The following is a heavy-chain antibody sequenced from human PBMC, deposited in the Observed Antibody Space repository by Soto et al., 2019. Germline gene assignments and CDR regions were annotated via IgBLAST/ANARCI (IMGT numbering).Heavy chain of an antibody. V-gene: IGHV1-69*06. Sequence: QVQLVQSGGEVKKPGSSVKVSCKASGGTFSNCAVSWVRQAPGQGLEWMGAIITVSGATTYAQKFQGRVTITADKSTSTVYMELSSLRSEDTAVYFCARDVAAELYNAWDVWVQGTMVTVSS. CDR3: ARDVAAELYNAWDV. D-gene: IGHD6-13*01. J-gene: IGHJ6*02. CDR2: IITVSGAT. CDR1: GGTFSNCA.